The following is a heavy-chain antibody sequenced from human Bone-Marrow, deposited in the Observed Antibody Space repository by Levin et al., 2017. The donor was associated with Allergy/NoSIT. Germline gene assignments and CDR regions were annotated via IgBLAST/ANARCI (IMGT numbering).Heavy chain of an antibody. CDR1: GYTFTSYG. J-gene: IGHJ4*02. Sequence: ASVKVSCKASGYTFTSYGISWVRQAPGQGLEWMGWISAYNGNTNYAQKLQGRVTMTTDTSTSTAYMELRSLRSDDTAVYYCARDLYLDRGGQQLVPLGYWGQGTLVTVSS. V-gene: IGHV1-18*01. CDR2: ISAYNGNT. D-gene: IGHD6-13*01. CDR3: ARDLYLDRGGQQLVPLGY.